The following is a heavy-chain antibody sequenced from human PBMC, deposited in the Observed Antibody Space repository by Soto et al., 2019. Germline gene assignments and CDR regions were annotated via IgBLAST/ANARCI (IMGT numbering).Heavy chain of an antibody. J-gene: IGHJ4*02. V-gene: IGHV3-23*04. D-gene: IGHD4-17*01. CDR2: ISGSGDTT. Sequence: EVRLVESGGGLVLPGGSLRLSCAASGITISNYPMSWVGQAPGKGLDWVSGISGSGDTTYYADSAKGRFTISKDISKNSLFLQLDSLRVEDSALYFCVKDDGGYPSTAPHWGQGTLVTVSP. CDR3: VKDDGGYPSTAPH. CDR1: GITISNYP.